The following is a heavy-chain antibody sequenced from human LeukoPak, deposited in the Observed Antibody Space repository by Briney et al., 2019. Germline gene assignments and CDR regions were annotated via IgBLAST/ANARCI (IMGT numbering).Heavy chain of an antibody. J-gene: IGHJ4*02. CDR3: AREVGDKAFDY. Sequence: SVKVSCKASGYTFTSYDISWVRQAPGQGLEWMGRIIPIFGTANYAQKFQGRVTITTDESTSTAYMELSSLRSEDTAVYYCAREVGDKAFDYWGQGTLVTVSS. D-gene: IGHD1-26*01. CDR1: GYTFTSYD. CDR2: IIPIFGTA. V-gene: IGHV1-69*05.